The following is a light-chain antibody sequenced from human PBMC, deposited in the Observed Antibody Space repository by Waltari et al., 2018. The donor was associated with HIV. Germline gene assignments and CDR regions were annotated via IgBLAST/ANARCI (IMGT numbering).Light chain of an antibody. V-gene: IGKV3-20*01. CDR2: GAS. Sequence: ESVLTQSPGTLSLSPGEGATLSCRASQSISSNYLAWYQPKPGQTPRLLIYGASTRATGIPDRFSGSWSGTDFTLTISRLEPEDFAVYYCQQYGWSPPYTFGQGTRLEI. J-gene: IGKJ2*01. CDR3: QQYGWSPPYT. CDR1: QSISSNY.